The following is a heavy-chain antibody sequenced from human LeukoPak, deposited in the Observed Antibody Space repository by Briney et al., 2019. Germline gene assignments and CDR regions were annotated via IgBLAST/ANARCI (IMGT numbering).Heavy chain of an antibody. J-gene: IGHJ6*02. D-gene: IGHD2-2*01. CDR2: INPNSGGT. CDR1: GYTFTGYY. V-gene: IGHV1-2*02. Sequence: REASVKVSCKASGYTFTGYYMHWVRQAPGQGLEWMGWINPNSGGTNYAQKFQGRVTMTRDTSISTAYMELSRLRSDDTAVYYCARVSVVPAASLYYYGMDVWGQGTTVTVSS. CDR3: ARVSVVPAASLYYYGMDV.